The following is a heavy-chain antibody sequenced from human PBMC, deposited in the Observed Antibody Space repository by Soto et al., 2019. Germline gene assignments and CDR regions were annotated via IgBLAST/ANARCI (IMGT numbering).Heavy chain of an antibody. CDR1: GGTFSSYT. J-gene: IGHJ5*02. Sequence: AASVKVSCKASGGTFSSYTISWVRQAPGQGLEWMGRIIPILGIANYAQKFQGRVTITADKSTSTAYMELSSLRSEDTAVYYCATYGSGSYYNVNWFDPWGQGTLVTVSS. CDR2: IIPILGIA. V-gene: IGHV1-69*02. D-gene: IGHD3-10*01. CDR3: ATYGSGSYYNVNWFDP.